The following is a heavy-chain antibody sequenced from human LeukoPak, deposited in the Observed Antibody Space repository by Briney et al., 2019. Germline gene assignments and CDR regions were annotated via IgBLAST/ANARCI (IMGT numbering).Heavy chain of an antibody. V-gene: IGHV3-74*01. CDR3: ARDSSGYCSGGSCYKEYNWFDP. CDR2: INSDGSST. Sequence: GGSLRLSCAASGFTFSSYWMHWVRQAPGKGLVWVSRINSDGSSTSYADSVKGRFTISRDNAKNTLYLHMNSLRAEDTAVYYCARDSSGYCSGGSCYKEYNWFDPWGQGTLVTVSS. CDR1: GFTFSSYW. J-gene: IGHJ5*02. D-gene: IGHD2-15*01.